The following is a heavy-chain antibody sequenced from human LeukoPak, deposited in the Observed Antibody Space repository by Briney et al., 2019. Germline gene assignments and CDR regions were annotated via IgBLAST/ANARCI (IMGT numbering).Heavy chain of an antibody. V-gene: IGHV3-48*03. D-gene: IGHD3-10*01. CDR2: ISSSGSPK. Sequence: GGSLRLSCAASGFTFSSYEMNWVRQAPGKGLEWVSYISSSGSPKYYADSVKGRFTISRDNAKNSLYLQINSLRAEDTAVYYCARDLGLSGSYFDYWGQGTLSPSPQ. J-gene: IGHJ4*02. CDR1: GFTFSSYE. CDR3: ARDLGLSGSYFDY.